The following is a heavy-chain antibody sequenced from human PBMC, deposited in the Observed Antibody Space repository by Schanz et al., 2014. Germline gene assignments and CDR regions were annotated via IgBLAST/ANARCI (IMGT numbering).Heavy chain of an antibody. CDR3: VSDAGWAIGDYHDMDV. Sequence: QVQLVQSGGEVKKPGASATVSCKASGYTFNNHGISWVRQAPGQGLEWMGWISVYHGHTNYAEKVHGRVTMTTDTSTSTANMELRSLISDDSAVEYCVSDAGWAIGDYHDMDVWGQGTSVTVSS. J-gene: IGHJ6*02. D-gene: IGHD3-10*01. V-gene: IGHV1-18*01. CDR1: GYTFNNHG. CDR2: ISVYHGHT.